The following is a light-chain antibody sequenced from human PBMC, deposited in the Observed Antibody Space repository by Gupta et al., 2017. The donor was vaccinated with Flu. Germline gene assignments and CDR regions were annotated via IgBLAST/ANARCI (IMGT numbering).Light chain of an antibody. Sequence: QSALTQPASVSGSPGQSITISCTGSSSDIGGYYYVSWFQQHPGKAPKLVLFDVSNRPAGVSSRFSGSKSGNTDSLTISGLQTEDEAVYYRSSYTTSSTVAFGGGTKLTVL. J-gene: IGLJ3*02. CDR3: SSYTTSSTVA. CDR1: SSDIGGYYY. V-gene: IGLV2-14*03. CDR2: DVS.